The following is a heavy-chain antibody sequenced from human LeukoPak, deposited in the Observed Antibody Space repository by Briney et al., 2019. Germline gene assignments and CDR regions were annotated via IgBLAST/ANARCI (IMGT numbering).Heavy chain of an antibody. CDR2: ISTYNGNT. D-gene: IGHD2-2*01. J-gene: IGHJ4*02. CDR3: ARHQPQDY. Sequence: ASVNVSCKASGYTFTRYGISWVRQAPGQGVEWMGWISTYNGNTNYAQKLQGRVTMTTDTSTSTAYMELRSLRSDDTAVYYCARHQPQDYWGQGTLVTVSS. CDR1: GYTFTRYG. V-gene: IGHV1-18*01.